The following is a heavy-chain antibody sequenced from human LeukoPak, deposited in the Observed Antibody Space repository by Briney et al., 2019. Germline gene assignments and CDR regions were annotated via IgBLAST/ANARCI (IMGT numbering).Heavy chain of an antibody. Sequence: ASVKVSCKASGGTFSSYAISWVRQAPGQGLEWMGRIIPILGIANYAQKFQGRVTITADKSTSTAYMELSSLRSEDTAVYYCARDRFDGGSDDYWGQGTLVTVSS. D-gene: IGHD3-3*01. V-gene: IGHV1-69*04. CDR1: GGTFSSYA. CDR3: ARDRFDGGSDDY. CDR2: IIPILGIA. J-gene: IGHJ4*02.